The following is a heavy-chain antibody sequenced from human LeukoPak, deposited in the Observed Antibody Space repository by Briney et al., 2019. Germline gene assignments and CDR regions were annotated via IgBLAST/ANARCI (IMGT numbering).Heavy chain of an antibody. CDR3: ARDRGKPGIAAAGTSRTPYYGMDV. CDR2: ISSSGSTI. J-gene: IGHJ6*02. V-gene: IGHV3-11*01. Sequence: GGSLRLSCAASGFTFSDYYMSWIRQAPGKGLEWVSYISSSGSTIYYADSVKGRFTIPRDNAKNSLYLQMNSLRAEDTAVYYCARDRGKPGIAAAGTSRTPYYGMDVWGQGTTVTVSS. D-gene: IGHD6-13*01. CDR1: GFTFSDYY.